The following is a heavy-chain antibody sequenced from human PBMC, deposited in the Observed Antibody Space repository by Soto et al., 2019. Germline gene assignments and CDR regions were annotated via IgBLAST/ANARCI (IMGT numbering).Heavy chain of an antibody. CDR3: ARGGRFWSGYYHTTNFDY. CDR1: GGSFSGYY. CDR2: INHSGST. D-gene: IGHD3-3*01. V-gene: IGHV4-34*01. Sequence: PSETLSLTCAVYGGSFSGYYWSWIRQPPGKGLEWIGEINHSGSTNYNPSLKSRVTISVDTSKNQFSLKLSSVTAADTAVYYCARGGRFWSGYYHTTNFDYWGQGTLVTVSS. J-gene: IGHJ4*02.